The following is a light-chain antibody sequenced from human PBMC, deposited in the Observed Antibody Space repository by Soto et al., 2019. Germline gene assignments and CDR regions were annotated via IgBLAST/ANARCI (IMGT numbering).Light chain of an antibody. CDR1: SSNIGDNY. Sequence: QSVLTQPPSVSAAPGQQVTISCSGSSSNIGDNYVSWYQHLPGTAPKLVVYDNDRRPSGIPGRFSGSKSGTSATLVITGLQTGDEADYYCGTWDDRLDGNEVFGTGTKGTVL. CDR3: GTWDDRLDGNEV. V-gene: IGLV1-51*01. J-gene: IGLJ1*01. CDR2: DND.